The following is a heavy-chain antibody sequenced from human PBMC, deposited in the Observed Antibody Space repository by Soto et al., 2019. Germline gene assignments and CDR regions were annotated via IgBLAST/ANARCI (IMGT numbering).Heavy chain of an antibody. D-gene: IGHD3-22*01. CDR3: ASSTYFSDSRGYHFKNLDS. CDR2: ISYSGGT. J-gene: IGHJ4*02. V-gene: IGHV4-61*03. CDR1: AGSVDRSNYF. Sequence: PSETLSLTCSASAGSVDRSNYFWNWIRQPPGKRLEWIGNISYSGGTNKNPALNIRVTLSLDTSKNHFSLTLTSVTAADTAMYYCASSTYFSDSRGYHFKNLDSWGQGTLVTVSS.